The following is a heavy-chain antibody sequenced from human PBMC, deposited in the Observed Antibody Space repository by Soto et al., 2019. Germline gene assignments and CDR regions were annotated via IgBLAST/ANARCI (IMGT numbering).Heavy chain of an antibody. Sequence: QVQLQESGPGLVKPSQTLSLTCSVSGDSVSSGDSYWSWIRQPPGKALEWIGYTSFSGYTSYSPSLKSRVTISVDMSKSQFSLILTSVTAADTAVYYCVRGGNPYHYATSGPGTFDKWGQGTLVSVSS. J-gene: IGHJ4*02. D-gene: IGHD1-26*01. CDR3: VRGGNPYHYATSGPGTFDK. CDR1: GDSVSSGDSY. CDR2: TSFSGYT. V-gene: IGHV4-30-4*01.